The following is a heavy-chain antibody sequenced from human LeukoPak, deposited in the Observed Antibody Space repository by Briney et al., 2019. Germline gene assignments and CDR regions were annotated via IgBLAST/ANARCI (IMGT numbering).Heavy chain of an antibody. CDR3: ASLPAASDFDY. CDR2: INSDGSST. Sequence: GGSLRLSCAASGFTFSSYWMHWVRQAPGKGLVWVSRINSDGSSTSYADSVKGRFTISRDNAKNTLYLQMNSLRAEDTAGYYCASLPAASDFDYWGQGTLVTVSS. CDR1: GFTFSSYW. D-gene: IGHD2-2*01. V-gene: IGHV3-74*01. J-gene: IGHJ4*02.